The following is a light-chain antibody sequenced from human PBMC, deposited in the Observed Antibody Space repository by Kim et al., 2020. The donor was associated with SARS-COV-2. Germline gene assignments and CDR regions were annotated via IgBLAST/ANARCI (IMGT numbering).Light chain of an antibody. Sequence: SVSPGERATLSGRASQSISSNVAWYQQKPGQAPRLLVYGASTRATGIPARFTGSGSGTDFTLTISSLQSEDSAVYYCQQYNNWWTFGQGTKVDIK. J-gene: IGKJ1*01. V-gene: IGKV3-15*01. CDR2: GAS. CDR1: QSISSN. CDR3: QQYNNWWT.